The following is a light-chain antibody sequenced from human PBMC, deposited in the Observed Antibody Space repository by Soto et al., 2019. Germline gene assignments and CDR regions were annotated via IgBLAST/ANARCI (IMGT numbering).Light chain of an antibody. CDR1: SSDVGSYNL. CDR2: EGT. Sequence: QSALTQPASVSGSPGQSITISCTGTSSDVGSYNLVSWYQQHPGKAPKLMIYEGTERPSGVSNRFSASKSGNTASLTISGLQAEDEADYFCCSYATTDTYVFGTGTKVPS. V-gene: IGLV2-23*01. CDR3: CSYATTDTYV. J-gene: IGLJ1*01.